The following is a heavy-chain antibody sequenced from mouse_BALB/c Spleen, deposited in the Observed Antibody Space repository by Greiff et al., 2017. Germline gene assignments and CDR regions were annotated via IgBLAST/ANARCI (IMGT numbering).Heavy chain of an antibody. V-gene: IGHV1-67*01. CDR1: GYTFTDYA. D-gene: IGHD1-1*01. CDR3: ARGIYYGSTYYFDY. CDR2: ISTYYGNT. Sequence: QVQLQQSGPELVRPGVSVKISCKGSGYTFTDYAMHWVKQSHAKSLEWIGVISTYYGNTNYNQKFKGKATMTVDKSSSTAYMELARLTSEDSAIYYCARGIYYGSTYYFDYWGQGTTLTVSS. J-gene: IGHJ2*01.